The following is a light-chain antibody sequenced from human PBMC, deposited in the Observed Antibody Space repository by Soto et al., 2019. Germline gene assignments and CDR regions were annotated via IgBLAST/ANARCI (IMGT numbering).Light chain of an antibody. CDR3: QQYGSSGT. CDR2: GAS. Sequence: DIVLTQSPGTLSLSPGERATLSCRASQSISSSYLAWYQQKPGQAPRLLIYGASRRATGIPDRFSGSGSGTDFTLTISRLEPEDFAVYYCQQYGSSGTFGQGTKVDIK. J-gene: IGKJ1*01. CDR1: QSISSSY. V-gene: IGKV3-20*01.